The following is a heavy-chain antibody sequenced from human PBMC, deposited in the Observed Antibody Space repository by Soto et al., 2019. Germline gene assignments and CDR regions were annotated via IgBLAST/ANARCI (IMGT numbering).Heavy chain of an antibody. Sequence: GASVKVSCKASGGTLSSYAISWVRQAPGQGLERMGGIIPIFGTANYAQKFQGRVTITADESTSTAYMELSSLRSEDTAVYYCARESRYCSGGSCYFLPGIDYWGQGTLVTVSS. V-gene: IGHV1-69*01. CDR1: GGTLSSYA. J-gene: IGHJ4*02. CDR3: ARESRYCSGGSCYFLPGIDY. D-gene: IGHD2-15*01. CDR2: IIPIFGTA.